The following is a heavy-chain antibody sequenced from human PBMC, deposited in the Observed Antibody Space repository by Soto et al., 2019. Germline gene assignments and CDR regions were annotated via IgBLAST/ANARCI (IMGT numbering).Heavy chain of an antibody. CDR1: GFTFSGSA. CDR3: TSRSDPVGGVIVDYFDY. D-gene: IGHD3-16*02. J-gene: IGHJ4*02. CDR2: IKCKGNIYAT. Sequence: GGSLRLSCAASGFTFSGSAMHWVRQASGKGLEWVGRIKCKGNIYATAYAASVKGRFTISRDDSKNTAYLQMNSLKAEDTAVYYCTSRSDPVGGVIVDYFDYWGQGTLVTVSS. V-gene: IGHV3-73*01.